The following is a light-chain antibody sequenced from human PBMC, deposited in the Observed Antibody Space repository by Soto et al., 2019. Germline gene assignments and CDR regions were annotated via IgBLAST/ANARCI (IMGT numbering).Light chain of an antibody. CDR2: GNT. V-gene: IGLV1-40*01. J-gene: IGLJ1*01. Sequence: QSALTQPPSVSGAPGQRVTISCTGSRSDIGAGYDVHWYQQLPGTAPKLLIYGNTNRPSGVADRFSGSKSGTSASLVISGLQAEDEAEYHCQSFDTSLSGLYVFGSGTKLTVL. CDR1: RSDIGAGYD. CDR3: QSFDTSLSGLYV.